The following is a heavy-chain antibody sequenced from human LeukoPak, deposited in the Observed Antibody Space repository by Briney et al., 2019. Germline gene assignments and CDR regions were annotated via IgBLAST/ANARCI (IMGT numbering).Heavy chain of an antibody. J-gene: IGHJ4*02. V-gene: IGHV3-11*01. CDR3: ARERRYDSSGYYDY. Sequence: PGGSLRLSCAASGFTFSDYYMSWIRQAPGKGQEWVSYISSSGSTIYYADSVKGRFTISRDNAKNSLYLQMNSLRAEDTAVYYCARERRYDSSGYYDYWGQGTLVTVSS. D-gene: IGHD3-22*01. CDR1: GFTFSDYY. CDR2: ISSSGSTI.